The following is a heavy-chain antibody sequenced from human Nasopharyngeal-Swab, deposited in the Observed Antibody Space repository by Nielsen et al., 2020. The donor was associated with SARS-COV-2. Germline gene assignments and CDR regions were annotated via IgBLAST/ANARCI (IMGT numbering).Heavy chain of an antibody. CDR3: ARVRYYYDSSGYYHPRSESGFTDAFDI. Sequence: ASVKVSCKASGYTFTSYAMHWVRQAPGQRLEWMGWINADNGNTKYSQKFQGRVTITRDTSASTAYMELSSLRSEDTAVYYCARVRYYYDSSGYYHPRSESGFTDAFDIWGQGTMVTVSS. D-gene: IGHD3-22*01. CDR2: INADNGNT. V-gene: IGHV1-3*01. CDR1: GYTFTSYA. J-gene: IGHJ3*02.